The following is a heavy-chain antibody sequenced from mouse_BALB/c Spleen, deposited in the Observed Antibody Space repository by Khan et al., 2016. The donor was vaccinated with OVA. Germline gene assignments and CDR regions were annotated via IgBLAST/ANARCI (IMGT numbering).Heavy chain of an antibody. Sequence: VQLQQSGAELAKPGASVKMSCTASGYTFTSYWMHWIKPRPGQGLEWIGYINPTSGYTDYNQKFKDKATLTADKSSSTAYMQLSSLTSDDSAVYYCARDRIDYWGQGTALTVSS. J-gene: IGHJ2*01. CDR2: INPTSGYT. CDR3: ARDRIDY. CDR1: GYTFTSYW. V-gene: IGHV1-7*01.